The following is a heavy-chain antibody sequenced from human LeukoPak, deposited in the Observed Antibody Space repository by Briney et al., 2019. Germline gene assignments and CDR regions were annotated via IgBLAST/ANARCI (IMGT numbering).Heavy chain of an antibody. Sequence: GGSPRLSCAASGLTFSSHDMHWVRQVTGKGLEWVSAIGTLADTFYLDSVKGRFTISRENAKNSLYLQMNSLRAGDTAVYYCATGRSRGWSYAFDIWGRGTMVTVSS. V-gene: IGHV3-13*01. CDR2: IGTLADT. D-gene: IGHD6-19*01. CDR1: GLTFSSHD. J-gene: IGHJ3*02. CDR3: ATGRSRGWSYAFDI.